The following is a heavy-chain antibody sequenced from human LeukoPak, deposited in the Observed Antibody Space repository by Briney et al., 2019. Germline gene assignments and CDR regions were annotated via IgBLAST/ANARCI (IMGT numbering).Heavy chain of an antibody. Sequence: SETLSLTCTVSGGSISSSNYYWGWIRQPPGKGLEWIGYIYYSGSTYYNPSLKSRVTISVDTSKNQFSLKLSSVTAADTAVYYCASRRTYYYYGMDVWGQGTTVTVSS. V-gene: IGHV4-30-4*08. CDR3: ASRRTYYYYGMDV. J-gene: IGHJ6*02. CDR1: GGSISSSNYY. CDR2: IYYSGST.